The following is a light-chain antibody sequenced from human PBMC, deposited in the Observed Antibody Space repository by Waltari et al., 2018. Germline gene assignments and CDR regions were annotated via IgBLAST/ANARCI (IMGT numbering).Light chain of an antibody. CDR3: QQFYNSPYT. J-gene: IGKJ2*01. V-gene: IGKV4-1*01. CDR1: QSVLYNKNY. CDR2: WAS. Sequence: DIVMTQSPDSLAVSLGERATINRRSSQSVLYNKNYLAWYQQKPGQPPKLLIYWASTRESGVPDRFSGSGSGTDFTLTISSLQAEDVAVYYCQQFYNSPYTFGQGTRLEIK.